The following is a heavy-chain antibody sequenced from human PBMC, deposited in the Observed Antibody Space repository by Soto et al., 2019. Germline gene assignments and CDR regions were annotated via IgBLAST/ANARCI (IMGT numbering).Heavy chain of an antibody. J-gene: IGHJ6*02. CDR2: ISGSGGST. Sequence: EVQLLESGGGLVQPGGSLRLSCAASGFTFSSYAMNWVRQAPGKGLEWVSGISGSGGSTYYADSVKGRFTISRDNSKNTLYLQMNSLRAEDTALYYCANSAWIAAAGRRGYYGMDVWGQGTTVTVSS. CDR3: ANSAWIAAAGRRGYYGMDV. V-gene: IGHV3-23*01. CDR1: GFTFSSYA. D-gene: IGHD6-13*01.